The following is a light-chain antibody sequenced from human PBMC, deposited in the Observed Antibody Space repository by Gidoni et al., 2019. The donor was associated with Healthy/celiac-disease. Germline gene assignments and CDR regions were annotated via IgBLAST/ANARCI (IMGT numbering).Light chain of an antibody. CDR1: QSVSSSY. Sequence: DIVLTQSPGTLSLSPGERATLSSRASQSVSSSYLAWYQQKPGQAPRLLIYGASSRATGIPDRFSGSGSGTDFTLTISRLEPEDFAVYYCQQYGSSPRTFGQGTKLEIK. J-gene: IGKJ2*01. V-gene: IGKV3-20*01. CDR3: QQYGSSPRT. CDR2: GAS.